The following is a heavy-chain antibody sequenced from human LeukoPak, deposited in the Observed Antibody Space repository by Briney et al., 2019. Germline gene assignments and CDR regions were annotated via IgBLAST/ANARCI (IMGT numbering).Heavy chain of an antibody. V-gene: IGHV4-4*07. CDR1: GGSISSYY. D-gene: IGHD4-11*01. CDR3: ARLYSNYDFDY. Sequence: SETLSLTCTVSGGSISSYYWSWIRQPAGKGLEWIGCVSTTGNTNYNPSLKSRVTMSVDTSKNQFSLNLNSVTAADAAVYYCARLYSNYDFDYWGQGTLVTVSS. J-gene: IGHJ4*02. CDR2: VSTTGNT.